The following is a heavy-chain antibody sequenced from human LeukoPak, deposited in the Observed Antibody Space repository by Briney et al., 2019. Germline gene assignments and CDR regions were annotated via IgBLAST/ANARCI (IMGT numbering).Heavy chain of an antibody. CDR2: VVPHSGGT. CDR1: GYTFTDYY. V-gene: IGHV1-2*02. CDR3: ATLGATSFDY. D-gene: IGHD1-26*01. J-gene: IGHJ4*02. Sequence: ASVKLSCKTSGYTFTDYYIHWVRQAPGQGLEWMGWVVPHSGGTKYAQKFQGRVTMTRDTSISTAYMELSRLRYDDTAVYYCATLGATSFDYWGQGALVTVSP.